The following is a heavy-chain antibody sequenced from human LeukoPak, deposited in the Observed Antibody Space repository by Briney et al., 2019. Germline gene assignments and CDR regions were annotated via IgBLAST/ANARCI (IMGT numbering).Heavy chain of an antibody. CDR3: ATAAAGTGFDY. J-gene: IGHJ4*02. CDR2: INPNSGGT. V-gene: IGHV1-2*06. D-gene: IGHD6-13*01. CDR1: GYTFTGYY. Sequence: ASVKVSCKASGYTFTGYYMHRVRQAPGQGLEWMGRINPNSGGTNYAQKFQGRVTMTRDTSISTANMELSRLRSDDTAVYYCATAAAGTGFDYWGQGTLVTVSS.